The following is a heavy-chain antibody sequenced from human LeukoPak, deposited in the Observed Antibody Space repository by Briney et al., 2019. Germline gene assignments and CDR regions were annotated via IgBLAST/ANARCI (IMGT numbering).Heavy chain of an antibody. V-gene: IGHV3-23*01. CDR2: ISGSGGST. J-gene: IGHJ4*02. Sequence: GGSLRLSCAASGFTFSSYAMSWVRQAPGKGLEWVSAISGSGGSTYYADSVKGRFAISRDNSKNTLCLQMNSLRAEDTAVYYCAKAGGAVAGTLFDYWGQGTLVTVSS. CDR3: AKAGGAVAGTLFDY. CDR1: GFTFSSYA. D-gene: IGHD6-19*01.